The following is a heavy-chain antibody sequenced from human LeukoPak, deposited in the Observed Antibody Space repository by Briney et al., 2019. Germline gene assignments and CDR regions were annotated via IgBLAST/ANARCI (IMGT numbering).Heavy chain of an antibody. D-gene: IGHD2-21*02. V-gene: IGHV1-18*04. CDR2: ISAYNGNT. Sequence: ASVKVSCKASGYTFTGYYMHWVRQAPGQGLEWMGWISAYNGNTNYAQKLQGRVTMTTDTSTSTAYMELRSLRSDDTAVYYCARLRGYCGGDCSNWFDPWGQGTLVTVSS. J-gene: IGHJ5*02. CDR3: ARLRGYCGGDCSNWFDP. CDR1: GYTFTGYY.